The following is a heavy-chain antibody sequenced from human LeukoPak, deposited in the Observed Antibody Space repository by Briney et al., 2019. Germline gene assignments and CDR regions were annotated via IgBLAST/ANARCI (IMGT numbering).Heavy chain of an antibody. CDR2: IYYSGST. V-gene: IGHV4-59*08. CDR1: GGSLSSYY. CDR3: ARPTGPFYDFWSGYFDY. J-gene: IGHJ4*02. Sequence: SETLSLTCTVSGGSLSSYYWSWIRQPPGKGLEWIGYIYYSGSTNYNPSRKSRVTISVDTSKNQFSLKLSSVTAADTAVYYCARPTGPFYDFWSGYFDYWGQGTLVTVSS. D-gene: IGHD3-3*01.